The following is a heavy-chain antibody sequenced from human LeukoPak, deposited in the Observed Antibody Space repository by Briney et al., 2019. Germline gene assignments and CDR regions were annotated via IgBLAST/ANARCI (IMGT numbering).Heavy chain of an antibody. J-gene: IGHJ4*02. CDR2: INSDRSST. V-gene: IGHV3-74*01. Sequence: GGSLRLSCAASGFTFSSYWMHWVRQAPGKGLVWVSRINSDRSSTSYADSVKGRFTISRDNAKNTLYLQMNSLRAEDTAVYYCAKEISMVRGVHFDYWGQGTLVTVSS. D-gene: IGHD3-10*01. CDR3: AKEISMVRGVHFDY. CDR1: GFTFSSYW.